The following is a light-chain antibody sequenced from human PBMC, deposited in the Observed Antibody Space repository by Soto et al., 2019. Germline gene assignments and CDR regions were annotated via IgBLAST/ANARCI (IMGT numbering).Light chain of an antibody. Sequence: EIVLTQSPGTLSLSPGERATLSCRASQSVSSSYLAWHQQRPGQAPRLLIYDASSRATGIPDRFSGSGSGTDFTLTISRLEPEDSAVYYCQQYNNSPWTFGQGTKGEIK. J-gene: IGKJ1*01. CDR1: QSVSSSY. CDR2: DAS. CDR3: QQYNNSPWT. V-gene: IGKV3-20*01.